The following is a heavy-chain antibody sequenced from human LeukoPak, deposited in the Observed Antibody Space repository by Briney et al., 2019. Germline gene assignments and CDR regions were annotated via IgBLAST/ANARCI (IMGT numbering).Heavy chain of an antibody. CDR2: ITGSGGST. CDR3: ARAASMWGFFDY. D-gene: IGHD2/OR15-2a*01. V-gene: IGHV3-23*01. J-gene: IGHJ4*02. CDR1: GFTFSSYP. Sequence: PGGSLRLSRALSGFTFSSYPMTWVRQAPGQGLEWVSTITGSGGSTYYADSVKGRLTISRDNSKNTLYLHLNTLRVEDTAVYYCARAASMWGFFDYWGQGTLVTVSS.